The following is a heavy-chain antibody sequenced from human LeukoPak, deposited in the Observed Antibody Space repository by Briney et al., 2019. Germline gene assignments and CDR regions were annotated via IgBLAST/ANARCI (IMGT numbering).Heavy chain of an antibody. CDR1: GFTFRTYG. CDR3: AKGLRGRSD. CDR2: ITGSGLNT. J-gene: IGHJ4*02. D-gene: IGHD5-12*01. Sequence: PGGSLRLSCAASGFTFRTYGMTWVRQAPGKGLEWVSAITGSGLNTYYTDSVKGRFTISRDNSKNTLYLQMNSLRVEDTAVYYCAKGLRGRSDWGQGTLVTVSS. V-gene: IGHV3-23*01.